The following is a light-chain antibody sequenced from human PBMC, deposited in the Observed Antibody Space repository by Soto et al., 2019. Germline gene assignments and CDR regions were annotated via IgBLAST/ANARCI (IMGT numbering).Light chain of an antibody. J-gene: IGLJ2*01. V-gene: IGLV1-40*01. CDR2: GNN. Sequence: QSVLTQPPSVSGAPGQRVTISCTVSSSNIGAGYDVHWYQQLPGTAPKLLIYGNNNRPSGVPDRFSGSKSGTSASLAITGLQAEDEADYYCQSYDSSLSALFGGGTKLTVL. CDR1: SSNIGAGYD. CDR3: QSYDSSLSAL.